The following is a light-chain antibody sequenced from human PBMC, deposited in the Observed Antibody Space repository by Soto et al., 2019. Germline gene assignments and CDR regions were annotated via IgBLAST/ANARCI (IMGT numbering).Light chain of an antibody. CDR3: MQALQSPYT. CDR2: LGS. V-gene: IGKV2-28*01. Sequence: DLVLTQSPLSLPVTPGEPASISCRSSQSLLYSNGNNYLDWYLQKPGQSPQLLIYLGSSRASGVPDRFSGSGSGTDFTLKISRVEAEDVGVYYCMQALQSPYTFGQGTKLEIK. J-gene: IGKJ2*01. CDR1: QSLLYSNGNNY.